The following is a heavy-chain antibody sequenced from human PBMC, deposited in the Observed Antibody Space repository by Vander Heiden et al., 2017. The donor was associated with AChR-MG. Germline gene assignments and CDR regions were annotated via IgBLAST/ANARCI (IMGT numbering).Heavy chain of an antibody. J-gene: IGHJ3*02. CDR2: IRSKAYGGAT. V-gene: IGHV3-49*04. Sequence: EVQLVESGGGLVQPGRSLILSCRGSGFTCGYHAMSWVRQAPGKGLEWVGFIRSKAYGGATAYASSVEGRFTISRDDSKSIAYLQMNSLKTEDTAVYYCTTIDSFDIWGQGTMVTVSS. CDR1: GFTCGYHA. CDR3: TTIDSFDI.